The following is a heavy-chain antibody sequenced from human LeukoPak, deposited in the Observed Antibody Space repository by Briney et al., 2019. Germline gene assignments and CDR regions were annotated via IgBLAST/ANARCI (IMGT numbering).Heavy chain of an antibody. V-gene: IGHV3-48*01. J-gene: IGHJ3*02. CDR3: ARARRSDLRFGESFRHSKAVRALDI. Sequence: GGSLRLSCAASGFTFGIYAMNWVRQAPGKGLEWVSYIGPSGSNIYYADSVKGRFTISRDNAKDSLYLQMNSLRAEDTAVYYCARARRSDLRFGESFRHSKAVRALDIWGQGTMVTVSS. D-gene: IGHD3-10*01. CDR2: IGPSGSNI. CDR1: GFTFGIYA.